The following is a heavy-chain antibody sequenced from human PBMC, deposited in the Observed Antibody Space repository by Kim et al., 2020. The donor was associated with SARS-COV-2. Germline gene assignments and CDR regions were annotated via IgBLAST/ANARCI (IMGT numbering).Heavy chain of an antibody. Sequence: GGSLRLSCAASGFTFSSYAMHWVRQAPGKGLEWVAVISYDGSNKYYADSVKGRFTISRDNSKNTLYLQMNSLRAEDTAVYYCARATPDYYDSSGYYWDYWGQVTLVTVSS. CDR2: ISYDGSNK. CDR3: ARATPDYYDSSGYYWDY. D-gene: IGHD3-22*01. CDR1: GFTFSSYA. V-gene: IGHV3-30-3*01. J-gene: IGHJ4*02.